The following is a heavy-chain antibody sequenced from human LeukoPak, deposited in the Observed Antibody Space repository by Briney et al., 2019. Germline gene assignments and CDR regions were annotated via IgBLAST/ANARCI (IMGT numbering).Heavy chain of an antibody. Sequence: ASVKISCKASGYTFTSYDINWVRQATGQGLEWMGWMNPNSGNTGYAQKFQGRVTMTRNTSISTAYMELSSLRSEDTAVYYCSTVGAGTILYYYYGMDVWGQGTTVTVSS. CDR1: GYTFTSYD. CDR2: MNPNSGNT. J-gene: IGHJ6*02. D-gene: IGHD3-3*01. V-gene: IGHV1-8*01. CDR3: STVGAGTILYYYYGMDV.